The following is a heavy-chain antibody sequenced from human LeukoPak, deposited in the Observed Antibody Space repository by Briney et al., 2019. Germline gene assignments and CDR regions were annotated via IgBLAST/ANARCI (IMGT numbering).Heavy chain of an antibody. CDR3: ARERLQGYFQH. CDR2: INAGNGNT. D-gene: IGHD4-11*01. V-gene: IGHV1-3*01. CDR1: GYTFTSYA. Sequence: GASVKVSCKASGYTFTSYAMHWVRQGPGQRLEWMGWINAGNGNTKYSQKFQGRVTITRDTSASTAYMELSSLRSEDTAVYYCARERLQGYFQHWGQGTLVTVSS. J-gene: IGHJ1*01.